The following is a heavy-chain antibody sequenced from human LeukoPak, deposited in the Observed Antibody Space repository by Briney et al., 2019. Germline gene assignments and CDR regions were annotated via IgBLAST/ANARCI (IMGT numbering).Heavy chain of an antibody. CDR1: GFTFSSYG. J-gene: IGHJ4*02. Sequence: AGGSLRLSCAASGFTFSSYGMSWVRQAPGKGLEWVSAISGSGGSTHYADSVKGRSTISRDNSKNTLYLQMNSLRAEDTAVYYCAKNDRYGSGNSDYWGQGTLVTVSS. D-gene: IGHD3-10*01. CDR3: AKNDRYGSGNSDY. V-gene: IGHV3-23*01. CDR2: ISGSGGST.